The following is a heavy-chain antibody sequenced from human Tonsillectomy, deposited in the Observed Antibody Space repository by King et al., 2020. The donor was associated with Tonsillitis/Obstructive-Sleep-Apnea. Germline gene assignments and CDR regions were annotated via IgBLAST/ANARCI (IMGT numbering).Heavy chain of an antibody. CDR2: ISGTGGNT. V-gene: IGHV3-23*04. J-gene: IGHJ6*03. Sequence: VQLVESGGGLVQPGGSLRLSCAASGFTFSSYAMSWVRQAPGKGLEWVSAISGTGGNTYYGDSVKGRFTISRDNSKNTLYLQMNSLRAEDTAVYYCARCPPAITYYYMDVWGKGPTVTASS. CDR3: ARCPPAITYYYMDV. CDR1: GFTFSSYA.